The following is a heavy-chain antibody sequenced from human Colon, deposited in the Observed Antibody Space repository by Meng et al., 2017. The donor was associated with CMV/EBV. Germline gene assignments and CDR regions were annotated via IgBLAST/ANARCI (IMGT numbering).Heavy chain of an antibody. CDR2: LYVGGDST. CDR1: GFTFSNYA. V-gene: IGHV3-23*03. CDR3: ATVVRFPVGGQYYYHGMDV. J-gene: IGHJ6*02. Sequence: GGSLRLSCAASGFTFSNYAMSWVRQAPGKGLEWVANLYVGGDSTYYADSVKGRFTISRDNVKNSLYLHMNSLRAEDTAVYYCATVVRFPVGGQYYYHGMDVWGQGTTVTVSS. D-gene: IGHD3-3*01.